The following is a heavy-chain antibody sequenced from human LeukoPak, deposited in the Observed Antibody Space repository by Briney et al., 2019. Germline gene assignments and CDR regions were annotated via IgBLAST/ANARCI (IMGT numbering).Heavy chain of an antibody. CDR3: ARDAVVVVAATPFY. Sequence: GGSLRLSCAASGFTFSSYAMHWVRQAPGKGLEWVAVISYDGSNKYYADSVKGRFTISRDNSKNTLYLQMNSLRAEDTAVYYCARDAVVVVAATPFYWGQVTLVTVSS. CDR1: GFTFSSYA. V-gene: IGHV3-30-3*01. D-gene: IGHD2-15*01. J-gene: IGHJ4*02. CDR2: ISYDGSNK.